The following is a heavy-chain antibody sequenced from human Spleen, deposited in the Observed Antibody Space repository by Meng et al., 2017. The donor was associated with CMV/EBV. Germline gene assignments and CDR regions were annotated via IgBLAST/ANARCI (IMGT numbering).Heavy chain of an antibody. V-gene: IGHV4-4*07. D-gene: IGHD6-19*01. Sequence: LTRSGPGVVMPSGTLSPTCTFSGGFLSGSYWSWIRQPAGKGLEWIGRIYTSGSTNYNPSLKSRVTMSVDTSKNQFSLKLSSVTAADTAVYYCARVWSYSVAVAGYFDYWGQGTLVTVSS. J-gene: IGHJ4*02. CDR3: ARVWSYSVAVAGYFDY. CDR2: IYTSGST. CDR1: GGFLSGSY.